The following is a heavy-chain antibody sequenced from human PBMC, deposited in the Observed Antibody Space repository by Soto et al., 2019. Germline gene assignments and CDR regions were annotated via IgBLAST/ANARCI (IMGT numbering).Heavy chain of an antibody. CDR2: IDWDDDK. J-gene: IGHJ5*02. CDR1: GFSLSTSGMC. Sequence: SGPTLVNPTQTLTLTCTFSGFSLSTSGMCVSWIRQPPGKALEWLALIDWDDDKYYSTSLKTRLTISKDTSKNQVVLTMTNMDPVDTATYYCARATAAAGTLIPFDPWGQGTLVTVSS. V-gene: IGHV2-70*01. CDR3: ARATAAAGTLIPFDP. D-gene: IGHD6-13*01.